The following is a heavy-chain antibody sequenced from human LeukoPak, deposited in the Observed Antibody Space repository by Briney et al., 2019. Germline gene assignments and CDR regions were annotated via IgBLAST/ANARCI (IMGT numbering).Heavy chain of an antibody. Sequence: SETLSLTCTVSGGSISSGGYYWSWIRQHPGKGLEWIGYIYYSGSTYYNPSLKSRVTISVDTSKNQFFLKLSSVTAADTAVYYCARERGGGYYYDSSGFFDYWGQGTLVTVSS. J-gene: IGHJ4*02. CDR2: IYYSGST. V-gene: IGHV4-31*03. CDR3: ARERGGGYYYDSSGFFDY. CDR1: GGSISSGGYY. D-gene: IGHD3-22*01.